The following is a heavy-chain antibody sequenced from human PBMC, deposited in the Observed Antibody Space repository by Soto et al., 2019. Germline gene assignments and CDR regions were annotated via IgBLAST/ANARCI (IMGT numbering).Heavy chain of an antibody. CDR1: GYSFTTYW. D-gene: IGHD3-9*01. CDR2: IHPADSDT. CDR3: VRLVTGYPNWFDP. J-gene: IGHJ5*02. Sequence: GESLKISCKGSGYSFTTYWIGWLRQTPGKGLEWMGNIHPADSDTRYSPSFQGQVTISADKSISTAYLQWSGLKASDTAIYYCVRLVTGYPNWFDPWGQGALVTVSS. V-gene: IGHV5-51*01.